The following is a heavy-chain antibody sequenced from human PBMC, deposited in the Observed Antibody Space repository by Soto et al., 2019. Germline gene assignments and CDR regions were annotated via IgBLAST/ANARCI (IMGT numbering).Heavy chain of an antibody. D-gene: IGHD3-3*01. J-gene: IGHJ4*02. CDR2: ISGSGGST. V-gene: IGHV3-23*01. Sequence: GGSLRLSCAASGFTFSSYAMSWVRQAPGKGLEWVSAISGSGGSTYYADSVKGRFTISRDNSKNTLYLQMNSLRAEDTAVYYCVKARRAATIFGVVRPIDYWGQGTLVTVSS. CDR3: VKARRAATIFGVVRPIDY. CDR1: GFTFSSYA.